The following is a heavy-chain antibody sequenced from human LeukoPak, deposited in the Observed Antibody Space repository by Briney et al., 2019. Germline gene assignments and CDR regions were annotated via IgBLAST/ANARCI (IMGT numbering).Heavy chain of an antibody. CDR1: GYTFTGYY. J-gene: IGHJ5*02. V-gene: IGHV1-2*02. CDR2: INPNSGGT. Sequence: VASVKVSCKASGYTFTGYYMHWVRQAPGQGLDWMGWINPNSGGTNYAQKFQGRVTMTRDTSISTAYMELSRLRSDDTAVYYCAVGYCSSCNWFDPWGQGTLVTVSS. CDR3: AVGYCSSCNWFDP. D-gene: IGHD2-2*01.